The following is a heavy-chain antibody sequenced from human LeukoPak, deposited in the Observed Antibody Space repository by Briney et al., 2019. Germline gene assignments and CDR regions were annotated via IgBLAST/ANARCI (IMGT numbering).Heavy chain of an antibody. CDR1: GFNFNSYE. CDR3: ARDLYFYDK. CDR2: ISTSGSTT. Sequence: GGSLRLSCAASGFNFNSYEMNWVRQAPRKGLEWVSYISTSGSTTYYADSVRGRLTISRDNAENSLYLQMKSLRAEDTAVYYCARDLYFYDKWGQGPLVTVSS. J-gene: IGHJ4*02. D-gene: IGHD3-22*01. V-gene: IGHV3-48*03.